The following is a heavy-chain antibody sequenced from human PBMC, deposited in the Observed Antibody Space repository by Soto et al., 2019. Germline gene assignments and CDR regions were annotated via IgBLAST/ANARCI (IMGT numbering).Heavy chain of an antibody. CDR2: IWHDASKK. J-gene: IGHJ6*02. D-gene: IGHD3-16*01. V-gene: IGHV3-33*01. CDR3: ARGPYYGMDV. Sequence: QVQLVESGGGVVQPGGSLRLSCAATGFNFSTYGMHWVRQAPGKGLDWVAIIWHDASKKFYADSVKGRFTITRDNSNNTQYLQMNSLSAEDTAVYFCARGPYYGMDVWGQGTTVTVSS. CDR1: GFNFSTYG.